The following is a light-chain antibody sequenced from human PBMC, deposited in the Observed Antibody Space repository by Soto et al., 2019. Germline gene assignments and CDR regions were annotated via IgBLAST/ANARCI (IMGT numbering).Light chain of an antibody. V-gene: IGLV1-40*01. J-gene: IGLJ3*02. Sequence: QSVLTQPPSVSGAPGQRVTISCTGSSSNIGADYDVNWYQQFPGTAPKLLIYGNDNRPSGVPDRFSGSKSDTSASLAVTGLQAEDEADYYCCSYAGSYTWVFGGGTKVTVL. CDR2: GND. CDR3: CSYAGSYTWV. CDR1: SSNIGADYD.